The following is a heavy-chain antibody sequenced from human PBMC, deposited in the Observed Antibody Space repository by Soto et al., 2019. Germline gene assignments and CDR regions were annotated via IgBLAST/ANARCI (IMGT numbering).Heavy chain of an antibody. D-gene: IGHD6-19*01. CDR2: ILYSGST. CDR3: ARGMYNSGWYLDL. V-gene: IGHV4-61*01. CDR1: GGCVNSASYF. J-gene: IGHJ5*02. Sequence: SETLSLTCPLCGGCVNSASYFWRWVPQPPGGGLEWIAYILYSGSTKYNPSIKSQVTLSLSTSKTQFSLRLTSVTAADTAVYYCARGMYNSGWYLDLCGQGSVVTVSS.